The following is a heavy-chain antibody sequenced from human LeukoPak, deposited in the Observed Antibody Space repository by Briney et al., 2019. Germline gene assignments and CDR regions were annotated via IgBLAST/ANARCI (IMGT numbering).Heavy chain of an antibody. J-gene: IGHJ4*02. CDR3: ASFGVVTPNTFG. V-gene: IGHV1-46*01. D-gene: IGHD3-3*01. CDR2: INPSGGST. CDR1: GYTFSSYY. Sequence: ASVKISCKAYGYTFSSYYMHWVRQVPGQGLEWMGIINPSGGSTSYAQKFQGRVTMTRCTSTSTVYMELSSLRSEDTAVYYCASFGVVTPNTFGWGQGTLVTVSS.